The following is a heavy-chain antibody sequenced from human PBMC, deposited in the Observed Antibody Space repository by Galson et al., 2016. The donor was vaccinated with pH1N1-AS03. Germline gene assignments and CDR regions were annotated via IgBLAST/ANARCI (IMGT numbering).Heavy chain of an antibody. CDR2: VKSDGSHT. Sequence: SLRLSCAASGFTFSSSWMHWVRQAPGKGLVSLSLVKSDGSHTHYADSVKGRFTISRDNAKNTLYLQMASLRVEDTALYHCVRGEPYYYDRGKYFAFLVWGQGTTVIVSA. CDR1: GFTFSSSW. J-gene: IGHJ3*01. V-gene: IGHV3-74*01. D-gene: IGHD3-3*01. CDR3: VRGEPYYYDRGKYFAFLV.